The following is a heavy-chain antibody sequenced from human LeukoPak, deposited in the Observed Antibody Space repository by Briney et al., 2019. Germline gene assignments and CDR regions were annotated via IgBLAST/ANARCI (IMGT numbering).Heavy chain of an antibody. Sequence: ASVKVSCKASGYTFTSYDINWVRQATGQGLEWMGWMNPNSGNTGYAQEFQGRVTITRNTSISTAYMELSSLRSEDTAVYYCARGVWGSGSYYNHVWFDPWGQGTLVTVS. CDR3: ARGVWGSGSYYNHVWFDP. CDR1: GYTFTSYD. V-gene: IGHV1-8*03. CDR2: MNPNSGNT. D-gene: IGHD3-10*01. J-gene: IGHJ5*02.